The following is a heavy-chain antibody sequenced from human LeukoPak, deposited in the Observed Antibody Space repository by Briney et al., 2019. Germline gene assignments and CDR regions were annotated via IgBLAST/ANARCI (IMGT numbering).Heavy chain of an antibody. D-gene: IGHD1-1*01. J-gene: IGHJ4*02. V-gene: IGHV3-30*02. Sequence: GGSLRLSCATSGFTFSFYGIHWVRQAPGKGLEWVAFIQYDGSYKFYADSVQGRFSISRDNSKNTLFLQMNSLRADDTAVYYCARDHNDGYFDYWGQGTLVTVSS. CDR2: IQYDGSYK. CDR1: GFTFSFYG. CDR3: ARDHNDGYFDY.